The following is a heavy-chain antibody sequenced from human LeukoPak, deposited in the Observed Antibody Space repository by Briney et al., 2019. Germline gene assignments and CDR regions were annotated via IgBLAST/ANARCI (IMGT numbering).Heavy chain of an antibody. CDR1: GFMFSKSW. CDR3: AKREFDSSDFDY. J-gene: IGHJ4*02. Sequence: PGRSLRLSCAASGFMFSKSWMHWVRQVPGKGLVWVARIYNDGSTTNYADSVKGRFTISRDNSKNTLYLQMNSLRAEDTAVYYCAKREFDSSDFDYWGQGTLVTVSS. V-gene: IGHV3-74*01. D-gene: IGHD6-6*01. CDR2: IYNDGSTT.